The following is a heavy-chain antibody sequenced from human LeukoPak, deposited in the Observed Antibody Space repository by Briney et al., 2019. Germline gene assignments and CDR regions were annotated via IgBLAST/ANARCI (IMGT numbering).Heavy chain of an antibody. CDR2: IIPISGTA. Sequence: ASVKVSCKASGGTFSSYAISWVRQAPGQGLEWMGGIIPISGTANYAQKFQGRVAITADESTSTAYMELSSLRSEDTAVYYCAREDPRYCSGGSCYSFGYWGQGTLVTVSS. V-gene: IGHV1-69*13. J-gene: IGHJ4*02. CDR3: AREDPRYCSGGSCYSFGY. D-gene: IGHD2-15*01. CDR1: GGTFSSYA.